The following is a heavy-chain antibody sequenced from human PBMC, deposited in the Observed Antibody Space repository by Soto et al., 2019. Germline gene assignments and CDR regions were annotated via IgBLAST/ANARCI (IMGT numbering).Heavy chain of an antibody. CDR3: ARDRWSDP. Sequence: RSLTCTVSGGSISSYYWSWIRQPPGKGLEWIGYIYYSGSTNYNPSLKSRVTISVDTSKNQFSLKLSSVTAADTAVYYCARDRWSDPRGQGTLVTVSS. CDR1: GGSISSYY. V-gene: IGHV4-59*01. CDR2: IYYSGST. J-gene: IGHJ5*02.